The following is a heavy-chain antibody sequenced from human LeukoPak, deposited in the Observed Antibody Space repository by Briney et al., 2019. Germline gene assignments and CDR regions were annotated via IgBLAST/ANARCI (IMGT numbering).Heavy chain of an antibody. CDR1: GFTFSSYA. D-gene: IGHD3-22*01. J-gene: IGHJ5*02. Sequence: GGSLRLSCAASGFTFSSYAMSWVRQAPGKGLEWVSAISGSGGSTYYADSVKGRFTISRDNSKNTLYVQMNSLRAEDTAVYYCARDLGQYYDTSDNWFDPWGQGTLVTVSS. CDR3: ARDLGQYYDTSDNWFDP. V-gene: IGHV3-23*01. CDR2: ISGSGGST.